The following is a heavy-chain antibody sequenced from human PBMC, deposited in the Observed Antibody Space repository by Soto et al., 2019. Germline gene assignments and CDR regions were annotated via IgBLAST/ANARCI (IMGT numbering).Heavy chain of an antibody. V-gene: IGHV3-23*01. CDR2: ITGSGSDT. J-gene: IGHJ4*02. Sequence: GSLRLSCAASGFTFNNYAMGWVRQAPEKGLEWVSAITGSGSDTYYVDSVKGRFTISRDNSKNTLYLQMNSLRAEDTAVYYCAKLGSSSWSPHYYFDYWGQGTLVTVSS. CDR1: GFTFNNYA. D-gene: IGHD2-2*01. CDR3: AKLGSSSWSPHYYFDY.